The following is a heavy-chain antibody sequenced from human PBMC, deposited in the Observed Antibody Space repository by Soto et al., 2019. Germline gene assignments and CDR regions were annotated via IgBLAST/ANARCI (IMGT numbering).Heavy chain of an antibody. CDR3: ARDGRITILGVVIHIDY. J-gene: IGHJ4*02. Sequence: ASVKVSCKASGYTFTSYGISWVRQAPGQGLEWMGWISAYNGNTNYAQKLQGRVTMTTDTSTSTAYMELRSLRSDDTAVYYCARDGRITILGVVIHIDYSGQGTLVTVSS. CDR1: GYTFTSYG. V-gene: IGHV1-18*01. D-gene: IGHD3-3*01. CDR2: ISAYNGNT.